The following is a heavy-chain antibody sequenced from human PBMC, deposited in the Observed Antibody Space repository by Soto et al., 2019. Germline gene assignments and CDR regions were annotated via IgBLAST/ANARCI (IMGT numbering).Heavy chain of an antibody. Sequence: GGSLRLSCAASGFTFSSYSMNWVRHAPGKGLEWVSSISSSSSYIYYADSVKGRFTISRDNAKNSLYLQMNSLRAEDTAVYYCARSYRNYYDSSGYYCDYWGQGTLVTVSS. D-gene: IGHD3-22*01. CDR1: GFTFSSYS. CDR3: ARSYRNYYDSSGYYCDY. CDR2: ISSSSSYI. J-gene: IGHJ4*02. V-gene: IGHV3-21*01.